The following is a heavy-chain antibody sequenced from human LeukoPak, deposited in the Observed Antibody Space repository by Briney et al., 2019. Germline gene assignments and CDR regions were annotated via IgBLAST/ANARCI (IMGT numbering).Heavy chain of an antibody. V-gene: IGHV6-1*01. J-gene: IGHJ3*02. CDR3: VRDSGYGLDAFDI. CDR2: TYYRSKWFN. CDR1: GDSVSSNSAA. D-gene: IGHD5-12*01. Sequence: SQTLSLTCAISGDSVSSNSAAWNWIRQSPPRGLEWLGRTYYRSKWFNDYEVSVKSRININPDTSKNQFSLQLNSVTPDDTAMYYCVRDSGYGLDAFDIWDQGTMVTVSS.